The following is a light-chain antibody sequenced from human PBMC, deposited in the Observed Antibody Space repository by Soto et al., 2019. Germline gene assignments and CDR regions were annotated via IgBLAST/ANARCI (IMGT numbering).Light chain of an antibody. CDR2: AAS. CDR1: QGITSW. CDR3: QQTSSFPLT. J-gene: IGKJ4*01. V-gene: IGKV1-12*01. Sequence: DIQMTQSPSSVSASVGDRVTITCRASQGITSWLAWYQQNPGRAPKLLIYAASSLQSGDPSRVSGSGPGTDVTLTISSLQPEDFATYYCQQTSSFPLTFGGGTKVQIK.